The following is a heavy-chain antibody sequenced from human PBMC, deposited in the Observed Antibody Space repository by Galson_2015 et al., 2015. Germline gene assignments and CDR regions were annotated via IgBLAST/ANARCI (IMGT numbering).Heavy chain of an antibody. D-gene: IGHD3-9*01. CDR1: GDSVSSNSAA. Sequence: CAISGDSVSSNSAAWNWIRQSPSRGLEWLGRAYYRSKWYNDYAVSVKSRITIDPDTSKNQFSLQLNSVTPEDTAVYYCARGSVGVYFDWLSLFDSWGQGTLVTVSS. V-gene: IGHV6-1*01. CDR2: AYYRSKWYN. CDR3: ARGSVGVYFDWLSLFDS. J-gene: IGHJ5*01.